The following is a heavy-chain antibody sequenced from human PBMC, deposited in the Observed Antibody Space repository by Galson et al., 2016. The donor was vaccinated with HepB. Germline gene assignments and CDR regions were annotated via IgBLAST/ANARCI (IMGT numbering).Heavy chain of an antibody. CDR3: ASLRFKGFDL. Sequence: SLRLSCATSGFSFSSYGMHWVRQAPGKGLVWVSRINTDGSSTGFADSVKGRFTISRDNSKNTLYLQMNSLRAEDTAVYYCASLRFKGFDLWGRGTLVTVSS. D-gene: IGHD3-3*01. V-gene: IGHV3-74*01. CDR1: GFSFSSYG. CDR2: INTDGSST. J-gene: IGHJ2*01.